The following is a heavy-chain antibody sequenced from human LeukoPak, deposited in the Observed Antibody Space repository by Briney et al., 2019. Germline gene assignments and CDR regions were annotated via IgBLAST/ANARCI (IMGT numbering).Heavy chain of an antibody. CDR1: GFTFSSYS. J-gene: IGHJ4*02. CDR2: ISSSSYI. CDR3: ARGLRGHCSSTSCHPNDY. Sequence: GGSLRLSCAASGFTFSSYSMNWVRQAPGKGLEWVSSISSSSYIYYADSVKGRFTISRDNAKNSLYLQMNSPRAEDTAVYYCARGLRGHCSSTSCHPNDYWGQGTLVTVSS. D-gene: IGHD2-2*01. V-gene: IGHV3-21*01.